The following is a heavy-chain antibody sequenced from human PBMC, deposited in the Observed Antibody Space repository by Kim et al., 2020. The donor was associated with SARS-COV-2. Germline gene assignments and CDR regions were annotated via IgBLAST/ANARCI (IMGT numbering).Heavy chain of an antibody. Sequence: GGSLRLSCAASGFVFSSYSMSWVRQTPGKGLEWVALIRPGGLPTYSDSLQGRFVVSRDNSKNTLYLQMNSLRAEDTAVYYCAKDQGEWEMGWGQGTLVTVSS. CDR3: AKDQGEWEMG. CDR1: GFVFSSYS. V-gene: IGHV3-23*03. D-gene: IGHD3-16*01. CDR2: IRPGGLPT. J-gene: IGHJ4*02.